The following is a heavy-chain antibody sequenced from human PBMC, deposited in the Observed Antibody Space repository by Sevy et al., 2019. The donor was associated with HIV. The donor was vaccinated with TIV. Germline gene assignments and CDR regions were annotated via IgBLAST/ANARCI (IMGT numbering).Heavy chain of an antibody. D-gene: IGHD5-12*01. J-gene: IGHJ5*02. CDR2: ISYDGSNK. CDR1: GFTFSSYA. CDR3: ARDNELGDGYNYWFDP. V-gene: IGHV3-30-3*01. Sequence: GGSLRLSCAASGFTFSSYAMHWVRQAPGKGLEWVAVISYDGSNKYYADSVKGRFTISRDNSKNTLYLQMNSLRAEDTAVYYCARDNELGDGYNYWFDPWGQGTLVTVSS.